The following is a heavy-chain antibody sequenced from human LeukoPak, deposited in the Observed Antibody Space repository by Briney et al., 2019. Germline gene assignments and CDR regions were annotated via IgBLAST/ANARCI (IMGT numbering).Heavy chain of an antibody. Sequence: SSETLSLTCTVSGGSINSSDYYWSWIRQPPGKGLEWIGYIYYSGSTNYNPSLKSRVTISVDTSKNQFSLKPSSVTAADTAVYYCATTYYYDSSASEAFDIWGQGTMVTVSS. CDR3: ATTYYYDSSASEAFDI. D-gene: IGHD3-22*01. CDR2: IYYSGST. CDR1: GGSINSSDYY. J-gene: IGHJ3*02. V-gene: IGHV4-61*08.